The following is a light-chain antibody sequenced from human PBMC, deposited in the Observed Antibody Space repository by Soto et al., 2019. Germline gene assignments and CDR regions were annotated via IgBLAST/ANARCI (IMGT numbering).Light chain of an antibody. J-gene: IGKJ1*01. CDR3: QQYKSYST. CDR1: QSLNSR. CDR2: DAS. Sequence: DIQLTQSPSTLSASVLDRVTLTCRAAQSLNSRLAWYQHRPGKAPRLLIYDASTLESGVPSRFSGSGSGTEFTLTINNLQPDDLATYICQQYKSYSTVGRGTKVDIK. V-gene: IGKV1-5*01.